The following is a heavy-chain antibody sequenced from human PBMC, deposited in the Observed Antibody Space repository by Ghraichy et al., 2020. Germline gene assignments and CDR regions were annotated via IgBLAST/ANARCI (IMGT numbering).Heavy chain of an antibody. CDR2: ISSSTIYT. J-gene: IGHJ4*02. CDR3: ASHVREDTAVVGEDRTVDY. V-gene: IGHV3-21*01. CDR1: GFTFSSYT. D-gene: IGHD5-18*01. Sequence: GGSLRLSCAASGFTFSSYTMNWVRQAPGKGLEWVASISSSTIYTYYADSVKGRFTVSRDNPKRSLYLRMNSLRAEDTGVYFCASHVREDTAVVGEDRTVDYWGQGTLVTVSS.